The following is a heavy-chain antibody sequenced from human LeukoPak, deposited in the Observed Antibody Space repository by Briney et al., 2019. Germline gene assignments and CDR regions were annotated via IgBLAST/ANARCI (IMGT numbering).Heavy chain of an antibody. CDR2: ITNSGSTI. V-gene: IGHV3-48*03. CDR3: AVRFDY. Sequence: GGSLKLSCAASGFTFSSYAMNWVRQAPGKGLEWISYITNSGSTIYYADSVKGRFTISRDNAKNSLSLQMDSLRAEDTAVYYCAVRFDYWGQGTLVTVSS. CDR1: GFTFSSYA. J-gene: IGHJ4*02.